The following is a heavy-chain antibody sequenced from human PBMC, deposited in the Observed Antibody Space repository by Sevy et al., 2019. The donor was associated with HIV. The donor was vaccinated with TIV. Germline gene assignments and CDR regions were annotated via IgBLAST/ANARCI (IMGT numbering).Heavy chain of an antibody. CDR1: GDSVSSNSAA. J-gene: IGHJ3*02. Sequence: SQTLSLTCAISGDSVSSNSAAWNWIRQSPSRGLEWLGRTYYRSKRYNHYAVSVKSRITISPDTSKNQFSLQLNSVTPVDTAVYYCARETAGTGALDIRGQGTMVTVSS. V-gene: IGHV6-1*01. CDR2: TYYRSKRYN. CDR3: ARETAGTGALDI. D-gene: IGHD1-1*01.